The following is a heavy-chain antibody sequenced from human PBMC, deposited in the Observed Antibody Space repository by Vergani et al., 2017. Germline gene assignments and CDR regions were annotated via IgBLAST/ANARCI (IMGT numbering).Heavy chain of an antibody. CDR1: GDSINTADY. D-gene: IGHD6-25*01. V-gene: IGHV4-38-2*02. Sequence: QVHLQESGPGLVKPSETLSLTCSVSGDSINTADYWGWIRKPPGKGLEWLGSVYHSGSTSYNPSLQSRVTISVDTSKNQFSLNLNSMTAADTAIYYCAKNSSGGFFDNWGQGALVTVSS. CDR2: VYHSGST. J-gene: IGHJ4*02. CDR3: AKNSSGGFFDN.